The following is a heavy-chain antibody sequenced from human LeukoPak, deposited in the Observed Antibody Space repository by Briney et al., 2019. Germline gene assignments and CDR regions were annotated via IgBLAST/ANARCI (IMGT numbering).Heavy chain of an antibody. J-gene: IGHJ3*02. CDR2: IYYSGST. Sequence: SETLSLTCTVSGGSISSGGYYWSWIRQHPGKSLEWIGYIYYSGSTYYNPSLKSRVTISVDTSKNQFSLKLSSVTAADTAVYYCASRGGYSSSAFDIWGQGTMVTVSS. CDR3: ASRGGYSSSAFDI. V-gene: IGHV4-31*03. D-gene: IGHD6-6*01. CDR1: GGSISSGGYY.